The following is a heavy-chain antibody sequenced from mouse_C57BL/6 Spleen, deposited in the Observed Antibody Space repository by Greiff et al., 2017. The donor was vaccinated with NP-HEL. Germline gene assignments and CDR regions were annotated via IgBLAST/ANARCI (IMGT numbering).Heavy chain of an antibody. J-gene: IGHJ2*01. CDR2: ISSGGSYT. CDR1: GFTFSSYG. D-gene: IGHD2-12*01. V-gene: IGHV5-6*02. CDR3: ARRERPYYFDY. Sequence: EVKLVESGGDLVKPGGSLKLSCAASGFTFSSYGMSWVRQTPDKRLEWVATISSGGSYTYYPDSVKGRFTISRDNAKNTLYLQMSSLKSEDTAMYYWARRERPYYFDYWGQGTTLTVSS.